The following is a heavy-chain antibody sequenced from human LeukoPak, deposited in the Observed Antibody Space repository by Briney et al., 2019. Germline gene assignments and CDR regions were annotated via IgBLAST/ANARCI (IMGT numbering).Heavy chain of an antibody. J-gene: IGHJ6*03. CDR1: GYSFTSYW. CDR2: IYPGDSDT. D-gene: IGHD6-13*01. Sequence: GESLKISCKGSGYSFTSYWIGWVRQMPGKGLEWTGIIYPGDSDTRYSPSFQGQVTILADKSISTAYLQWSSLKASDTAMYYCARMYSSSWWGYYYYYYMDVWGKGTTVTVSS. V-gene: IGHV5-51*01. CDR3: ARMYSSSWWGYYYYYYMDV.